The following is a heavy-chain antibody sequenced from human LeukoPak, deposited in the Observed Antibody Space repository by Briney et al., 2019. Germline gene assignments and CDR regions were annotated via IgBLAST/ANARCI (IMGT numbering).Heavy chain of an antibody. Sequence: PSETLSLTCGVSGGSISSTNWWTWIRQPPGKGLEWIGEVHLDGRTNYNPSLESRLTMTVALSENHISLKLTSVTAADTAVYYCAREGGFYRPLDYTGQGTLVTVSS. CDR3: AREGGFYRPLDY. CDR1: GGSISSTNW. J-gene: IGHJ4*02. CDR2: VHLDGRT. D-gene: IGHD3-3*01. V-gene: IGHV4-4*02.